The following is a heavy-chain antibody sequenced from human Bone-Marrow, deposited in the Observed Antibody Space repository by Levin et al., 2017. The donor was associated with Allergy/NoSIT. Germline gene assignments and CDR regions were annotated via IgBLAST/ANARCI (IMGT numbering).Heavy chain of an antibody. CDR3: ARDSGDSGSWFDP. CDR1: GFTVSHNY. V-gene: IGHV3-53*01. D-gene: IGHD4-17*01. CDR2: MYTGGNT. Sequence: PGGSLRLSCAVSGFTVSHNYMIWLRQAPGKGLEWVSVMYTGGNTYYADSVKGRFTISRDNSKNTLDLQMNSLRVEDTAVYYCARDSGDSGSWFDPWGQGTLVIVSS. J-gene: IGHJ5*02.